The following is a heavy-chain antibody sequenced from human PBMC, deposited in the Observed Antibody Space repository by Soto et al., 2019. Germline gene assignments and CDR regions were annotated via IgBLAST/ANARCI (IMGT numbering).Heavy chain of an antibody. V-gene: IGHV1-8*02. CDR2: MNPGSGKT. CDR1: GSTFINFD. Sequence: SVKVSCKAAGSTFINFDISWVRQAAGQGLEWLGWMNPGSGKTGYASKFQGRVAMTRDASTGTSHLELSSLTSDDTAVYYCARMASAGTLNWFDPWGQGTLVTVSS. CDR3: ARMASAGTLNWFDP. J-gene: IGHJ5*02. D-gene: IGHD6-13*01.